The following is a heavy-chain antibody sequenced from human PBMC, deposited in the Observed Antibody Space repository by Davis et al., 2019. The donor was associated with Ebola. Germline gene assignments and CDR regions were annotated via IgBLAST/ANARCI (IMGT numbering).Heavy chain of an antibody. Sequence: ASVKVSCKASGYTFTSYYMHWVRQAPGQGLEWMGWINPNSGGTNYAQKFQGWVTMTRDTSISTAYMELSRLRSDDTAVYYCARVGTTVTTLDYWGQGTLVTVSS. D-gene: IGHD4-17*01. CDR2: INPNSGGT. V-gene: IGHV1-2*04. CDR1: GYTFTSYY. J-gene: IGHJ4*02. CDR3: ARVGTTVTTLDY.